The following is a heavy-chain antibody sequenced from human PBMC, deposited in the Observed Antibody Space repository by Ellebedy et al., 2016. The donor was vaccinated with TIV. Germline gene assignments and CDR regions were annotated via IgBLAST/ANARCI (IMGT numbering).Heavy chain of an antibody. V-gene: IGHV3-20*01. Sequence: GGSLRLSCAASGFTFDDYGMSWVRQAPGKGLEWVSGINWNGGSTGYADSVKGRFTISRDNAKNSLYLQMNSLRAEDTALYHCARDFMGVVAATQTVLLDYWGQGTLVTVSS. CDR2: INWNGGST. CDR3: ARDFMGVVAATQTVLLDY. D-gene: IGHD2-15*01. J-gene: IGHJ4*02. CDR1: GFTFDDYG.